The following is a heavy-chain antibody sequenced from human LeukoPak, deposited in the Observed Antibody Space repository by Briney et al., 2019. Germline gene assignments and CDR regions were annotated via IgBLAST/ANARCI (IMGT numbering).Heavy chain of an antibody. V-gene: IGHV1-69*05. CDR2: IIPIYGTT. J-gene: IGHJ6*03. CDR1: GSTFGNYA. CDR3: ARGQRPTDITIFLTPYYYHMDV. D-gene: IGHD3-9*01. Sequence: ASVKVSCKASGSTFGNYAISWVRQAPGHGLEWMGGIIPIYGTTNYAQKFQGRVTITTDESTSSAHMELSGLRSEDTAVYYCARGQRPTDITIFLTPYYYHMDVWGKGTTVTAS.